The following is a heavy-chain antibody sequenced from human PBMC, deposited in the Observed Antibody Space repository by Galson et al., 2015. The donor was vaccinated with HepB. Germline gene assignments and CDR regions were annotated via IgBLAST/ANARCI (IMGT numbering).Heavy chain of an antibody. CDR1: GGSFSGYF. D-gene: IGHD4-17*01. CDR2: ITHSGST. J-gene: IGHJ4*02. CDR3: ARGHDYGDYGFSSKSTYYLDS. Sequence: ETLSLTCAVYGGSFSGYFWSWIRQPPGKGLEWIGEITHSGSTNSNPPLKSRVTISVDTSKNQFSLKLGSVTAADAAVYYCARGHDYGDYGFSSKSTYYLDSWGQGILVTVSS. V-gene: IGHV4-34*01.